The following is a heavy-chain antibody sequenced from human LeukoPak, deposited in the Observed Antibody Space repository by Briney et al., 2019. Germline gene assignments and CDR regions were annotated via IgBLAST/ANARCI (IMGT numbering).Heavy chain of an antibody. CDR3: ARGGSYSAYYYMDV. V-gene: IGHV4-38-2*02. Sequence: SETLSLTCTVSGYSISSGYYWGWIRQPPGKGLEWIGSIYHSGSTYYNPSLKSRVTISVDTSKNQFSLKLSSVTAADTAVYYCARGGSYSAYYYMDVWGKGTTVTVS. CDR1: GYSISSGYY. D-gene: IGHD1-26*01. J-gene: IGHJ6*03. CDR2: IYHSGST.